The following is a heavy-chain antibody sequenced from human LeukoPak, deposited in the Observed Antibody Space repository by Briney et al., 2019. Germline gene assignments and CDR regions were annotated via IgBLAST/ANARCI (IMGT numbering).Heavy chain of an antibody. CDR3: ARLFPPMTLFDY. Sequence: SETLSLTCTVSGGSISSSSYFWVWIRQPPGKGLEWIGTIYYSGSTYHNPSLKTRVTISVDTSENKFSLKLTSVTAADTAVYYCARLFPPMTLFDYWGQGTLVTVSS. CDR2: IYYSGST. CDR1: GGSISSSSYF. V-gene: IGHV4-39*01. J-gene: IGHJ4*02. D-gene: IGHD3-10*02.